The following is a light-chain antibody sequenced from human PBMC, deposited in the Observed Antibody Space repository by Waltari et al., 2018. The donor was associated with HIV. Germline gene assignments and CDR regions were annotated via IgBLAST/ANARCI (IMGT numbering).Light chain of an antibody. CDR3: QQANGIREFT. CDR2: VAS. V-gene: IGKV1-39*01. CDR1: QSIGSY. J-gene: IGKJ2*01. Sequence: DIQMTQSPSSLSASVGDRVTIPCRTSQSIGSYLNWYQQKPGKAPKLLIYVASFLHSGVPSRFSGSGSGTHFTLTISSLQIDDFATYYCQQANGIREFTFSQGTKLEIK.